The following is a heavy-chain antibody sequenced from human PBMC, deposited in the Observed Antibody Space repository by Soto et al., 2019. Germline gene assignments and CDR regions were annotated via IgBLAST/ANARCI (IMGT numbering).Heavy chain of an antibody. J-gene: IGHJ5*02. D-gene: IGHD3-10*01. CDR1: GGSISSSSYY. Sequence: SETLSLTCTVSGGSISSSSYYWGWIRQPPGKGLECIGSIYYSGSTYYNPSLKSRVTISVDTSKNQFSLKLSSVTAADTAVYYCARHAAISYYYGSGSPKYWFDPWGQGTLVTVSS. CDR3: ARHAAISYYYGSGSPKYWFDP. CDR2: IYYSGST. V-gene: IGHV4-39*01.